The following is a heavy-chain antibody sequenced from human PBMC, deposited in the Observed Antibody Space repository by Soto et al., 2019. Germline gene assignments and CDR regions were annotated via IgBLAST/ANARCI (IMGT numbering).Heavy chain of an antibody. Sequence: GGSLRLSCAASGFTFSNAWMNWVRQAPGKGLEWVGRIKSKTDGGTTDYAAPVKGRFTISRDDSKNTLYLQMNSLKTEDTAVYYCTTDTFYDSSGYYSDYWGQGTLVTVSS. CDR2: IKSKTDGGTT. CDR3: TTDTFYDSSGYYSDY. CDR1: GFTFSNAW. D-gene: IGHD3-22*01. J-gene: IGHJ4*02. V-gene: IGHV3-15*07.